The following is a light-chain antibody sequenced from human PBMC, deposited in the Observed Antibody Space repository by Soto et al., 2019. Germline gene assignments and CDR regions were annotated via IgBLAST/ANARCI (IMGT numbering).Light chain of an antibody. V-gene: IGKV3-15*01. CDR3: QQYTYSPIT. J-gene: IGKJ3*01. CDR2: GAS. Sequence: EIVMTQSPATLSVSPGERATLSCRASQSVGNNLAWYQQRPCQAPRLLIHGASTRASVVPARFRGSWSGTDFTLTISSQPSEDFEVYYCQQYTYSPITFGPAAKVDLK. CDR1: QSVGNN.